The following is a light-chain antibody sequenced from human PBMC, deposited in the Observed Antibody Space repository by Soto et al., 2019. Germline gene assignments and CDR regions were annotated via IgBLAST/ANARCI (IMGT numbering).Light chain of an antibody. CDR1: QSVSSS. CDR2: GAS. V-gene: IGKV3-15*01. Sequence: DIVMTHSPYSLSVSLGERATLSCRTSQSVSSSLAWYQQKPGQAPSLLIYGASTRATGIPARFSGSGSGTEFTLTINGLQSEDFAVYYCQRYNNWPLTFGGGTKVDIK. CDR3: QRYNNWPLT. J-gene: IGKJ4*01.